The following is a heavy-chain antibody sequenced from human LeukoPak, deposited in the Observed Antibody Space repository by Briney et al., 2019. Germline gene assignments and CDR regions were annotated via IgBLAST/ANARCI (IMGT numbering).Heavy chain of an antibody. V-gene: IGHV3-7*05. Sequence: GGSLSLSCAASGFTFSSYWMSWVRQAPGKGLEWVANIKQDGSEKYYVDSVKGRFTISRDNAKNSLYLQMNSLRAEDTAVYYCARVAGRSSTSRYYYYGMDVWGQGTTVTVSS. D-gene: IGHD2-2*01. J-gene: IGHJ6*02. CDR3: ARVAGRSSTSRYYYYGMDV. CDR2: IKQDGSEK. CDR1: GFTFSSYW.